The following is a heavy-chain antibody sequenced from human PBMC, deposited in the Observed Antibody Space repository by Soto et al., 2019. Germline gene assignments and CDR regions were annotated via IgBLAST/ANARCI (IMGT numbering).Heavy chain of an antibody. CDR2: ISYDGSNK. CDR1: EFTFSSYA. D-gene: IGHD3-10*01. Sequence: QVQLVESGGGVVQPGRSLRLSCAASEFTFSSYAMHWVRQAPGKGLEWVAVISYDGSNKYYADSVKGRFTISSDKSNNTLYLQMNCLRAEDTAVYYCARMKRGGLHPWRQGTLVTVSS. J-gene: IGHJ5*02. CDR3: ARMKRGGLHP. V-gene: IGHV3-30-3*01.